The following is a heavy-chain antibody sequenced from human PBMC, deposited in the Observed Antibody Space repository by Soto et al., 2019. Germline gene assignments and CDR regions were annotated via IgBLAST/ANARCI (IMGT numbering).Heavy chain of an antibody. CDR2: IYYSGST. CDR1: GGSISSYY. CDR3: ARFIVGGPFSFVVDY. Sequence: PSETLSLTCTVSGGSISSYYWSWIRQPPGKGLEWIGYIYYSGSTNYNPSLKSRVTISVDTSKNQFSLKLSSVTAADTAVYYCARFIVGGPFSFVVDYWGQGTLVTVSS. D-gene: IGHD1-26*01. V-gene: IGHV4-59*01. J-gene: IGHJ4*02.